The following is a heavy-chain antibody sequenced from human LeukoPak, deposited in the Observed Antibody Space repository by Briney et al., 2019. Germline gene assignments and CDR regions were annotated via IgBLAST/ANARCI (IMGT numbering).Heavy chain of an antibody. CDR1: GGSFSGYY. CDR2: INHSGST. D-gene: IGHD2-15*01. CDR3: ARGLGGGSPFDY. J-gene: IGHJ4*02. Sequence: SETLSLTCAVYGGSFSGYYWSWIRQPPGKGLEWIGEINHSGSTNYNPSLKSRVTISVDTSKNQFSLKLSSVTAADTAVYYCARGLGGGSPFDYWGQGTLVTVSS. V-gene: IGHV4-34*01.